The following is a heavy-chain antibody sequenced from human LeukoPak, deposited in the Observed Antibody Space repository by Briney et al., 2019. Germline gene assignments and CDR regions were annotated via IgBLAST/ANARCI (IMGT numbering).Heavy chain of an antibody. CDR3: AKDVAYSSSWIDY. J-gene: IGHJ4*02. Sequence: GGPLRLFCAASGFPFSSYGMHWVRQAPGKGLEGVAVIWYGGSNKYYADSVKGRFTISRENSKNTLYLQMNSLRAEDTAVYYCAKDVAYSSSWIDYWGQGTLVTVSS. D-gene: IGHD6-13*01. CDR2: IWYGGSNK. CDR1: GFPFSSYG. V-gene: IGHV3-30*02.